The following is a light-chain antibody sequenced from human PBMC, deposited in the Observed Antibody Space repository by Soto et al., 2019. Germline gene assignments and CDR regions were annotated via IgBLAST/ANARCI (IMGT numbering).Light chain of an antibody. CDR1: QSVSSN. J-gene: IGKJ1*01. V-gene: IGKV3-15*01. CDR3: QQYENWPRT. CDR2: GAS. Sequence: EIVMTQSPATLSVSPGERATLSCRASQSVSSNLAWYQQKPGQAPRLLIYGASTRATGVPARFSGSGSGTDFTLTISSLQSEDFTVYYCQQYENWPRTFGQGAKVEIE.